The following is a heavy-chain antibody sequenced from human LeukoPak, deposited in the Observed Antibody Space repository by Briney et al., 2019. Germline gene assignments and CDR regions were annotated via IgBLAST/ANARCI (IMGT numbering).Heavy chain of an antibody. CDR3: AELGITMIGGV. CDR1: RLTFSSYA. CDR2: ISSSGSTI. Sequence: GGSLRVSCAASRLTFSSYAMNWVRQAPGKGLEWVSYISSSGSTIYYADSVKGRFTISRDNAKNSLYLQMNSLRAEDTAVYYCAELGITMIGGVWGKGTTVTISS. J-gene: IGHJ6*04. V-gene: IGHV3-48*03. D-gene: IGHD3-10*02.